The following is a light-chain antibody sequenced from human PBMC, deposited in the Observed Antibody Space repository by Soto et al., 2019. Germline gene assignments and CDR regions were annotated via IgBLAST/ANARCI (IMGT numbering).Light chain of an antibody. Sequence: EIMMTQSPATLSVSPGDRATLSCRASQSVRSNLAWYQQKPGQSPRLLIYGASTRATGVPARFSGSGSGTEFTLTISSLQSEDFAVYYCQHYHNWPAFGQGTKVDIK. V-gene: IGKV3-15*01. CDR1: QSVRSN. J-gene: IGKJ1*01. CDR2: GAS. CDR3: QHYHNWPA.